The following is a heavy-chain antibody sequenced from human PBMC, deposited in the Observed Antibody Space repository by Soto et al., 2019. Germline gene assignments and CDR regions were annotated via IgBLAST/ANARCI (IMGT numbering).Heavy chain of an antibody. J-gene: IGHJ1*01. D-gene: IGHD2-15*01. CDR1: VFNVSSSY. CDR2: IYSDGTT. CDR3: GRNWCSARYYEH. Sequence: EVHLVETGGDLILPGGSLRLSCSTSVFNVSSSYMSWVRQAPGKGLEWVASIYSDGTTDYADSVKGRFTISTDSSRNMVLLQKKGMIGEDAAVYYCGRNWCSARYYEHWGQGSLVTVSS. V-gene: IGHV3-53*02.